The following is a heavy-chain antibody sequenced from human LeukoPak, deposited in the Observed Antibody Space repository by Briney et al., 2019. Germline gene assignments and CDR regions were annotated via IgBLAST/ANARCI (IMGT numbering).Heavy chain of an antibody. CDR3: ARARVRAAAGRFGFGY. CDR2: INHSGST. D-gene: IGHD6-13*01. J-gene: IGHJ4*02. CDR1: GGSFSGYY. V-gene: IGHV4-34*01. Sequence: SETLSLTRAVYGGSFSGYYWSWIRQPPGKGLEWIGEINHSGSTNYNPSLKSRVTISVDTSKNQFSLKLSSVTAADTAVYYCARARVRAAAGRFGFGYWGQGTLVTVSS.